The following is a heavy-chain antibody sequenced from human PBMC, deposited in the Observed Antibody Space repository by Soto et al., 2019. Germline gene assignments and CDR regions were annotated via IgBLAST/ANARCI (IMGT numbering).Heavy chain of an antibody. CDR1: GGSISSYY. Sequence: QVQLQESGPGLVKPSETLSLTCSVSGGSISSYYWSWIRQPPGKGLEWIGYIYYSGSTNYNPSLKSRGTISVDTSKNQFSLKLSSVTAADTAVYYCARSRRLGELSFSYWGQGTLVTVSS. J-gene: IGHJ4*02. CDR3: ARSRRLGELSFSY. CDR2: IYYSGST. V-gene: IGHV4-59*01. D-gene: IGHD3-16*02.